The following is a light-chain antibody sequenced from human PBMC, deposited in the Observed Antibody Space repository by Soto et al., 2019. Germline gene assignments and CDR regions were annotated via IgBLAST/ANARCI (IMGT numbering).Light chain of an antibody. CDR3: QQYNSYSPAT. CDR1: QSISRW. V-gene: IGKV1-5*01. J-gene: IGKJ1*01. Sequence: DIQRTQSPATLSSSVGDRVTITCRSSQSISRWLAWYQKKPGKAPKLLIFDASTLESGVPSRFSGRGSETELTLTISSLQPDDFANYYCQQYNSYSPATFGQGTKVDIK. CDR2: DAS.